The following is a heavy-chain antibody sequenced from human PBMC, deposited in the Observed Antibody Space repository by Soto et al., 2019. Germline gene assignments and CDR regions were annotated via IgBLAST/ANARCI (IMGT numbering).Heavy chain of an antibody. V-gene: IGHV4-38-2*01. CDR2: IYHSGST. CDR3: ARVNQDIVVVPAAHWFDP. Sequence: SETLFLTCAVSGYSISSGYYWGWIRQPPGKGLEWIGSIYHSGSTYYNPSLKSRVTISVDTSKNQFSLKLSSATAADTAVYYCARVNQDIVVVPAAHWFDPWGQGTLVTVSS. D-gene: IGHD2-2*01. J-gene: IGHJ5*02. CDR1: GYSISSGYY.